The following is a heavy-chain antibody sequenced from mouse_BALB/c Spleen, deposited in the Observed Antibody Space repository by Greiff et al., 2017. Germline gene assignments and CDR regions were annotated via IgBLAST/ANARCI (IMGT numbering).Heavy chain of an antibody. CDR2: ISYSGST. D-gene: IGHD6-1*01. J-gene: IGHJ4*01. CDR3: ARKQPYAMDY. Sequence: DVKLVESGPGLVKPSQSLSLTCTVTGYSITSDYAWNWIRQFPGNKLEWMGYISYSGSTSYNPSLKSRISITRDTSKNQFFLQLNSVTTEDTATYYCARKQPYAMDYWGQGTSVTVSS. CDR1: GYSITSDYA. V-gene: IGHV3-2*02.